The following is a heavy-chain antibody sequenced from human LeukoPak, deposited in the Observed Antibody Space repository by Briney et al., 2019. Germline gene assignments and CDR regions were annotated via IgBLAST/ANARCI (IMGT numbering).Heavy chain of an antibody. CDR2: INPSGGST. CDR3: ARDVKRIAAAAFCFDY. D-gene: IGHD6-13*01. J-gene: IGHJ4*02. CDR1: GYTFTSYY. V-gene: IGHV1-46*01. Sequence: GASVKVSCKASGYTFTSYYMHWVRQAPGQGLEWMGIINPSGGSTSYAQKFQGRVTMTRDTSTSTVYMELSSLRPEDTAVYYCARDVKRIAAAAFCFDYWGQGTLVTVSS.